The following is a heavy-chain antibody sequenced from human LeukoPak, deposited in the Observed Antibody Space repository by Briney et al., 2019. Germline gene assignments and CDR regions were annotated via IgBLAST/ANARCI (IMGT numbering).Heavy chain of an antibody. V-gene: IGHV3-48*02. CDR3: ARDYYGMDV. CDR1: GFIFRSHT. CDR2: ISSTSGTI. Sequence: GGSLRLSCAASGFIFRSHTMNWVRQGPGKGLEWVSYISSTSGTIYYADSVKGRFTISRDNAKNSLCLQMNSLRDEDTAVYYCARDYYGMDVWGQGTTVTVSS. J-gene: IGHJ6*02.